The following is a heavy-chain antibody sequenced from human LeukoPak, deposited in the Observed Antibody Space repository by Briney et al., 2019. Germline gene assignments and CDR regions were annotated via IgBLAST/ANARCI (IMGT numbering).Heavy chain of an antibody. V-gene: IGHV1-8*03. J-gene: IGHJ4*02. CDR2: VNPNSGNT. CDR3: AREVYYDSSGYYN. CDR1: GYTFTGYY. Sequence: PEASVKVSCKASGYTFTGYYMHWVRQATGQGLEWMGWVNPNSGNTGYAQKFQGRVTITRNTSISTAYMELSSLRSEDTAVYYCAREVYYDSSGYYNWGQGTLVTVSS. D-gene: IGHD3-22*01.